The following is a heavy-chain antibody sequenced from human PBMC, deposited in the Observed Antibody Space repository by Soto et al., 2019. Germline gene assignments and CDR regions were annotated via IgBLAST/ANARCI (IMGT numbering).Heavy chain of an antibody. V-gene: IGHV3-53*01. CDR3: AKDRTPGLIAAAGIGLFDY. J-gene: IGHJ4*02. Sequence: GGSLRLSCAASGFTVSSNYMSWVRQAPEKGLEWVSVIYSGGSTYYADSVKGRFTISRDNSKNTLYLQMNSLRAEDTAVYYCAKDRTPGLIAAAGIGLFDYWGQGTLVTVSS. CDR1: GFTVSSNY. CDR2: IYSGGST. D-gene: IGHD6-13*01.